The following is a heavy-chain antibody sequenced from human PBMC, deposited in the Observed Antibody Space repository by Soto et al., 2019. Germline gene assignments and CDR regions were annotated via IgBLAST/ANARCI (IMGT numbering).Heavy chain of an antibody. V-gene: IGHV1-18*04. Sequence: QVQLVQSGAEVKKPGASVKVSCKASGYTFTSYGISWVRQAPGQGLEWMGWISDYNGNTNYAQKLQGRVTMTTDTSTSTAYMELRSLRSDDTAVYYCARDRDIVVVPAAISNYYYGMDVWGQGTTVTVSS. CDR1: GYTFTSYG. D-gene: IGHD2-2*02. CDR3: ARDRDIVVVPAAISNYYYGMDV. CDR2: ISDYNGNT. J-gene: IGHJ6*02.